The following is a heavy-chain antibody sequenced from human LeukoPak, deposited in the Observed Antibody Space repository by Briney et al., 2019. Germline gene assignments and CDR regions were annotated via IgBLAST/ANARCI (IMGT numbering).Heavy chain of an antibody. CDR3: AREVNGWFDP. V-gene: IGHV3-30*04. CDR1: GFTFTCCA. Sequence: GGSLRLSCAASGFTFTCCAMHWVRQAPGKGLECVAVMSYDGSNKFYADSVKGLFTISRDNSKNTLYLQMSGLRAADTALYYRAREVNGWFDPWGQGTLVTVSS. J-gene: IGHJ5*02. CDR2: MSYDGSNK.